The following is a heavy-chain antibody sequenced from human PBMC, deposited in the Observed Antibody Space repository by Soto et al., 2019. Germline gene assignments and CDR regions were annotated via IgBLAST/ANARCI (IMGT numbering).Heavy chain of an antibody. J-gene: IGHJ6*02. CDR2: INHSGST. CDR1: GGSFSGYY. V-gene: IGHV4-34*01. D-gene: IGHD3-9*01. Sequence: PSETLSLTCAVYGGSFSGYYWSWIRQPPGKGLEWIGEINHSGSTNYNPSLKSRVTISVDTSKNQFSLKLSSVTAADTAVYYCARDHYDILTGRYYYYYYGMDVWGQGTTVTVSS. CDR3: ARDHYDILTGRYYYYYYGMDV.